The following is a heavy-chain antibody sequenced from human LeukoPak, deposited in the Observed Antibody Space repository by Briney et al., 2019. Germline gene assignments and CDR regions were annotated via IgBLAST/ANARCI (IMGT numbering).Heavy chain of an antibody. CDR1: SGSFSGYY. Sequence: SETLSLTCAVYSGSFSGYYWTWFRQPPGKGLEWIGEFNHNWGAKYNPSLNSRVTISVDTSKNQFSLTLSSVTAADTAVYFCARLHPKTNDAFDVWGQGTMVTISS. CDR2: FNHNWGA. D-gene: IGHD1-14*01. CDR3: ARLHPKTNDAFDV. V-gene: IGHV4-34*01. J-gene: IGHJ3*01.